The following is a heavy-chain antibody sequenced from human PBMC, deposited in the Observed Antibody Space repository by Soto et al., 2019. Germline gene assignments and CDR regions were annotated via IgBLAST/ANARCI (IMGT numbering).Heavy chain of an antibody. V-gene: IGHV1-46*03. CDR1: GYIFTNYY. J-gene: IGHJ4*02. D-gene: IGHD3-22*01. CDR2: INLSADRT. CDR3: VRDPSSGYRSFDY. Sequence: GASVKVSCKASGYIFTNYYIHWVRQAPGQGLEWMGIINLSADRTSYAQKFQGRFTVTMDTSTSTVYMELGSLRSEDTAVYYCVRDPSSGYRSFDYWGQGTLVTSPQ.